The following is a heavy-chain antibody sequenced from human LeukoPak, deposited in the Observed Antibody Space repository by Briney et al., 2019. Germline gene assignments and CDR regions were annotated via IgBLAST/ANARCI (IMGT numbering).Heavy chain of an antibody. D-gene: IGHD2-2*01. CDR2: IIPIFGTA. Sequence: GASVKVSCKASGGTFSSYAISWVRQAPGQGLEWMGGIIPIFGTANYAQKFQGRVTITADESTSTAYMELSSLRSEDTAVYYCARARDRIPAAEFDYWGQGTLVTVSS. CDR3: ARARDRIPAAEFDY. CDR1: GGTFSSYA. J-gene: IGHJ4*02. V-gene: IGHV1-69*13.